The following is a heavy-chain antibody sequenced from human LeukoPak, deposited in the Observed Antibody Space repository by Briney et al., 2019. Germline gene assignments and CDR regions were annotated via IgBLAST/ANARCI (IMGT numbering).Heavy chain of an antibody. Sequence: ASVKVSCKASGGTFSSYAISWVRQAPGQGLEWMGRIIPIFGTANYAQKFQGRVTITTDESTSTAYMELSSLRSEDTAVYYCARGGDDERGGAFDIWGQGTMVTVSS. D-gene: IGHD2-21*02. CDR1: GGTFSSYA. J-gene: IGHJ3*02. CDR2: IIPIFGTA. CDR3: ARGGDDERGGAFDI. V-gene: IGHV1-69*05.